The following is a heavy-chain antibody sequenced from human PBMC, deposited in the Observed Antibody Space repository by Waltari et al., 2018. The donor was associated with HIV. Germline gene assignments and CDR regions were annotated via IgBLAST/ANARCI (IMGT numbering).Heavy chain of an antibody. CDR1: GYTFTEYY. CDR2: INPKSGGT. J-gene: IGHJ5*02. D-gene: IGHD6-19*01. V-gene: IGHV1-2*02. Sequence: QVQLVQSGAEVKKPGASVKVSCKASGYTFTEYYLHWVRPAPGQGLEWMGWINPKSGGTKYAQKFQGRVTMTTDTSISTAYMEVRMLISDDTAVYFCAGSHSSGWYVWFDPWGQGTLVTVS. CDR3: AGSHSSGWYVWFDP.